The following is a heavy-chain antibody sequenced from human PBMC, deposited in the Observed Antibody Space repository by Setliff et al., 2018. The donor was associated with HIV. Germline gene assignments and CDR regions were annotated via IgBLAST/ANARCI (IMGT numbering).Heavy chain of an antibody. Sequence: SVKVSCKTSGYNFENYAINWVRQAPGQGLEWMGWINTNSGSPTYAQAFTGRFLFSVDTVVATAYLQINNLKTEDTAVYYCARALYGDYGGDLNWLDPWGQGTRVTVSS. V-gene: IGHV7-4-1*02. J-gene: IGHJ5*02. D-gene: IGHD4-17*01. CDR1: GYNFENYA. CDR3: ARALYGDYGGDLNWLDP. CDR2: INTNSGSP.